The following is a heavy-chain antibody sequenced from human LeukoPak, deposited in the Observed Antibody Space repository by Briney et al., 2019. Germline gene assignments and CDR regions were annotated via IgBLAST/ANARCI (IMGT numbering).Heavy chain of an antibody. Sequence: GGSLRLSRAASGFPFSSYWMTWVRQAPGKGPEWVASIKQDGTETYYVDSVTGRFTISRANAKNSLFLQMNSLRAEDTAVYYCARMSSSSWYVCDYWGQGTLVTVSS. J-gene: IGHJ4*02. V-gene: IGHV3-7*01. CDR2: IKQDGTET. CDR3: ARMSSSSWYVCDY. CDR1: GFPFSSYW. D-gene: IGHD6-13*01.